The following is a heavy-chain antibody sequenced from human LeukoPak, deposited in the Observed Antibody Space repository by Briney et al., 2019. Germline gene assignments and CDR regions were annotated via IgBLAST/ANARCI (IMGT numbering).Heavy chain of an antibody. D-gene: IGHD6-19*01. Sequence: ASVKVSCKASGYTFTSYGISWVRQAPGQGLEWMGWISAYNGNTNYAQKVQGRVTMTTDTSTSTAYMELRSLRSDDTAVYYCARGSFSSGWYPSFDYWGQGTLVTVSS. CDR1: GYTFTSYG. V-gene: IGHV1-18*01. CDR2: ISAYNGNT. J-gene: IGHJ4*02. CDR3: ARGSFSSGWYPSFDY.